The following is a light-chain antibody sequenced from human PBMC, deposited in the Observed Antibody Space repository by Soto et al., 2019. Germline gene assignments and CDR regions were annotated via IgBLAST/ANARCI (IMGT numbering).Light chain of an antibody. Sequence: SPGILSLPPKERATLSCRASQSVSSSFLDWYQQKPGQAPRLLIYGASSRATGIPARFSGSGSGTEFTLTISSLQSEDFAVYYCQQDNDWPRTFGQGTKVDIK. V-gene: IGKV3D-15*01. CDR3: QQDNDWPRT. CDR1: QSVSSS. J-gene: IGKJ1*01. CDR2: GAS.